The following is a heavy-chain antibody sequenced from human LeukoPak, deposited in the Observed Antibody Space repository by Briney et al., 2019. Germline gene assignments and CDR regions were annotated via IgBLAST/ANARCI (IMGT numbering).Heavy chain of an antibody. CDR2: INHSGST. Sequence: SETLSLTCAVYGGSFSGYYWSWIRQPPGEGLEWIGEINHSGSTNYNPSLKSRVTISGDTSKNQFSLKLSTVTAADTAVYYCARAPTRLLWDFGYWGQGTLVTVSS. CDR3: ARAPTRLLWDFGY. D-gene: IGHD3-10*01. CDR1: GGSFSGYY. V-gene: IGHV4-34*01. J-gene: IGHJ4*02.